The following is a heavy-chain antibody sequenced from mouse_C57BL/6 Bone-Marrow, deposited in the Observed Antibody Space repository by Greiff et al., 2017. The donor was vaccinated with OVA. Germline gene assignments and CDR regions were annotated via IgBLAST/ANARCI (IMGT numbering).Heavy chain of an antibody. CDR1: GFSLTSYA. D-gene: IGHD1-1*01. J-gene: IGHJ4*01. V-gene: IGHV2-9-1*01. CDR3: ARKALIYYYGSSPMDY. Sequence: VQRVESGPGLVAPSQSLSITCTVSGFSLTSYAISWVRQPPGKGLEWLGVIWTGGDTNYNSALKSRLSISKDNSKSQVFLKMNSLQTDDTARYYCARKALIYYYGSSPMDYWGQGTSVTVSS. CDR2: IWTGGDT.